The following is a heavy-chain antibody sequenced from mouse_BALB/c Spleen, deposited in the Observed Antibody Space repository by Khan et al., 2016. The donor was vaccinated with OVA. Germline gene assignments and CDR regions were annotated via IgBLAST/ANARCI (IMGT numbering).Heavy chain of an antibody. Sequence: QVQLQQPGAELVRPGTSVKVSCKASGYAFSNYLIEWLKQRPGQGLEWIGVINPGSGGTKYNEKFKDKATLTADTSSSTAYMQLSSLTSDDSAVYFCSRSGYGFGAYWGPGTLVTVSA. CDR2: INPGSGGT. CDR3: SRSGYGFGAY. V-gene: IGHV1-54*01. D-gene: IGHD3-2*02. CDR1: GYAFSNYL. J-gene: IGHJ3*01.